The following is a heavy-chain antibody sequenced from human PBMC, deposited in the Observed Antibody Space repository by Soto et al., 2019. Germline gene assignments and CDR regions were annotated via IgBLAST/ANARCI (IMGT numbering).Heavy chain of an antibody. D-gene: IGHD6-25*01. CDR3: ARDFAAHETFVHGMDV. V-gene: IGHV3-33*01. J-gene: IGHJ6*02. CDR2: IWYDGSNK. Sequence: GGSLRLSCAASGFTFSSYGMHWVRQAPGKGLEWVAVIWYDGSNKYYADSVKGRFTISRDNSKNTLYLPMNSLRAEDTAVYYCARDFAAHETFVHGMDVWGQGTTVTVSS. CDR1: GFTFSSYG.